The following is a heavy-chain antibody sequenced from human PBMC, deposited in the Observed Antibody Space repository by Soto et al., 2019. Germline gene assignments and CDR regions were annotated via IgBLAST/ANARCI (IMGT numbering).Heavy chain of an antibody. CDR2: ISGSGGST. CDR3: AKVNIAARDFDY. CDR1: GCSFTNA. V-gene: IGHV3-23*01. J-gene: IGHJ4*02. D-gene: IGHD6-6*01. Sequence: GGSLRLSCAASGCSFTNARSCVRQAPGKGLEWVSAISGSGGSTYYADSVKGRFTISRDNSKNTLYLQMNSLRAEDTAVYYCAKVNIAARDFDYWGQGTLVTVSS.